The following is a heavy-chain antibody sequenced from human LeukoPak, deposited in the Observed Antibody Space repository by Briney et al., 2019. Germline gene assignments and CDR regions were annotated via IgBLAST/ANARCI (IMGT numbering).Heavy chain of an antibody. CDR1: GYTFITYD. V-gene: IGHV1-8*01. Sequence: ASVNVSCKASGYTFITYDINWVRQAPGQGLEWMGWMNPNSGNTGYAQKFQGRVTMTRNTSISTAYLELSSLRSEDTAVYYCARGRPGYSSSWYGDYWGQGTLVTVSS. J-gene: IGHJ4*02. CDR3: ARGRPGYSSSWYGDY. CDR2: MNPNSGNT. D-gene: IGHD6-13*01.